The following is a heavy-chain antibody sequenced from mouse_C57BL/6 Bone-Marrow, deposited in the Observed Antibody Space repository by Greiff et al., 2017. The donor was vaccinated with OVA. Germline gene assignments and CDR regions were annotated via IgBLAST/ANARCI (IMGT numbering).Heavy chain of an antibody. Sequence: VQLQQPGAELVKPGASVKLSCKASGYTFTSYWMHWVKQRPGRGLEWIGRIAPNSGGNTYNEQFKSKATLTVDKPSSTAYMHLSSLSSEDSALYYFAKGWYFDVWGTGTTVTVSS. CDR3: AKGWYFDV. J-gene: IGHJ1*03. CDR1: GYTFTSYW. V-gene: IGHV1-72*01. CDR2: IAPNSGGN.